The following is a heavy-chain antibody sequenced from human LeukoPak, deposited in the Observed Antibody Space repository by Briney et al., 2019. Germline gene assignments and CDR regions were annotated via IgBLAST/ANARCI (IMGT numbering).Heavy chain of an antibody. CDR1: GCSINSGGYP. CDR3: ARSDYYPSAEYFQH. D-gene: IGHD3-10*01. J-gene: IGHJ1*01. Sequence: PSQTLSLTCAVSGCSINSGGYPWIWIRQPPGKALECIGYIYHSGSTYYSPSLKSRVPISLDRPKTQCSLKLSSVTAADTAVYYCARSDYYPSAEYFQHWGQGTLVTVSS. V-gene: IGHV4-30-2*01. CDR2: IYHSGST.